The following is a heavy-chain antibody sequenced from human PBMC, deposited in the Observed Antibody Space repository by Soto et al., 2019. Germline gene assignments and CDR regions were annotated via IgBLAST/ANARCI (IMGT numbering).Heavy chain of an antibody. CDR1: GFTFSSYA. CDR3: AKAVKVVKWPGERFGWAY. D-gene: IGHD2-21*01. CDR2: ISGSGGST. V-gene: IGHV3-23*01. J-gene: IGHJ4*02. Sequence: GGSLSLSCAASGFTFSSYAMSWVRQAPGKGLEWVSAISGSGGSTYYADSVKGRFTISRDNSKNTLYLQMNSLRAEDTAVYYCAKAVKVVKWPGERFGWAYWGQGTLVTVSS.